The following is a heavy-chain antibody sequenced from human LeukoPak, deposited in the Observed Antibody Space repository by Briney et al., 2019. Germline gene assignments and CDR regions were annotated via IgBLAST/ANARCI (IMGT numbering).Heavy chain of an antibody. Sequence: GGSLRLSCAAYGFTVSSNYMSWVRQAPGKGLEWVSVIYSGGSTYYADSVKGRFTISRDNSKNTLYLQMNSLRAEDTAVYYCAHATDDILTGYYFDYWGQGTLVTVSS. CDR2: IYSGGST. V-gene: IGHV3-53*01. D-gene: IGHD3-9*01. CDR3: AHATDDILTGYYFDY. CDR1: GFTVSSNY. J-gene: IGHJ4*02.